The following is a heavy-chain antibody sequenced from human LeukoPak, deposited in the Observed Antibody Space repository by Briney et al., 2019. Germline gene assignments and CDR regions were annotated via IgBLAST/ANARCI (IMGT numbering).Heavy chain of an antibody. CDR3: ANGDYDYVWGTLRK. CDR1: GFTYSNCA. Sequence: GGSLRLSCAASGFTYSNCAMNWVRQAPGKGLEWVSGISGSGDSTYYADSVKGRFTISRDNFKNTLYLEMNILRAEDTALYYCANGDYDYVWGTLRKWGQGTLVAVSS. J-gene: IGHJ4*02. CDR2: ISGSGDST. V-gene: IGHV3-23*01. D-gene: IGHD3-16*01.